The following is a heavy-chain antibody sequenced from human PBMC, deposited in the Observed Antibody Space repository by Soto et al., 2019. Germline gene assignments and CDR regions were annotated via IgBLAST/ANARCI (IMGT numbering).Heavy chain of an antibody. CDR3: ARHPGIAAHFDF. CDR2: IYYRGSA. Sequence: PSETLSLTCSVPGGSISSSSHYWGWIRQSPGKGLDWIGSIYYRGSAYYNPSLKSRVTISVDTSKNQFSLKLRSVTAADTSVYYCARHPGIAAHFDFWGQGTLVTVSS. J-gene: IGHJ4*02. CDR1: GGSISSSSHY. V-gene: IGHV4-39*01. D-gene: IGHD6-13*01.